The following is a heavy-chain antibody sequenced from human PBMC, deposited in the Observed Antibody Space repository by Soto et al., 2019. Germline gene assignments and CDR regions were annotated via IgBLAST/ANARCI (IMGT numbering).Heavy chain of an antibody. V-gene: IGHV1-8*01. CDR1: GYTFTSYD. CDR2: INPNTGYA. J-gene: IGHJ4*02. Sequence: ASVKVSCKASGYTFTSYDINWVRQATGQGLEWMGWINPNTGYADYAQKFQDRVTMTGNTSITTAYMELSSLRSEDTAVYYCVRGRVMITFGVVIVIDYWGQGSPVTVSS. D-gene: IGHD3-16*02. CDR3: VRGRVMITFGVVIVIDY.